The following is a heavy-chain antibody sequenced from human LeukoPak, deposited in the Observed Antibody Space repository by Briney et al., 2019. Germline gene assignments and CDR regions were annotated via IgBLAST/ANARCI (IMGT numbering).Heavy chain of an antibody. CDR1: GYTFTGYY. CDR2: INPNSGGT. D-gene: IGHD2-2*01. J-gene: IGHJ5*02. Sequence: VASVKVSCKASGYTFTGYYMHWVRQAPGQGLEWMGWINPNSGGTNYAQKFQGRVTMTRDTSISTAYMELSRLRSDDTAVYYCARDRPYCSSTSCRGKTFDPWGQGTLVTVSS. V-gene: IGHV1-2*02. CDR3: ARDRPYCSSTSCRGKTFDP.